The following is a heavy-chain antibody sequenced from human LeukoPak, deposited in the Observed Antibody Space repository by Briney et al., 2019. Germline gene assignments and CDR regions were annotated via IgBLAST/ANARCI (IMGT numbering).Heavy chain of an antibody. J-gene: IGHJ6*04. CDR3: ATSSGSYYNLYYYYGMDV. D-gene: IGHD3-10*01. CDR1: GFTFTALS. Sequence: VNLDCPVSGFTFTALSMHWVRQAPVKGIGWMGGLESEVSEAIYAQKFQVRVTMTEDTSTDTAYMELSSLRSEDTAVYYCATSSGSYYNLYYYYGMDVWGKGTTVTVSS. CDR2: LESEVSEA. V-gene: IGHV1-24*01.